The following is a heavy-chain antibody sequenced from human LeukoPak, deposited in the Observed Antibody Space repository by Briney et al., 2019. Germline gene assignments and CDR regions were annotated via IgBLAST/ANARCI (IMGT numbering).Heavy chain of an antibody. CDR2: IYRGGNT. Sequence: QPGGSLRLSCAASGFTFSSYGMTWVRQAPGKGLEWVSVIYRGGNTYYADSVKGRFSISRDNSKNTVYLQMNSLRVEDTAVYYCTTFSYAGNAGGSAGSWGQGTLVTVSS. CDR3: TTFSYAGNAGGSAGS. CDR1: GFTFSSYG. D-gene: IGHD4-23*01. J-gene: IGHJ5*02. V-gene: IGHV3-NL1*01.